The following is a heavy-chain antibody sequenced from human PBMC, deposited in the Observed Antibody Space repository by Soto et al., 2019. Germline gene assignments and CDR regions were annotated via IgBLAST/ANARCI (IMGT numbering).Heavy chain of an antibody. CDR3: ARIHGIAAAGMYYYYGMDV. Sequence: PTLVNPTQTLTLTCTFSGFSLSTSGMCVSWIRQPPGKALEWLALIDWDDDKYYSTSLKTRLTISKDTSKNQVVLTMTNMDPVDTATYYCARIHGIAAAGMYYYYGMDVWGQGTTVTVSS. D-gene: IGHD6-13*01. J-gene: IGHJ6*02. CDR1: GFSLSTSGMC. CDR2: IDWDDDK. V-gene: IGHV2-70*01.